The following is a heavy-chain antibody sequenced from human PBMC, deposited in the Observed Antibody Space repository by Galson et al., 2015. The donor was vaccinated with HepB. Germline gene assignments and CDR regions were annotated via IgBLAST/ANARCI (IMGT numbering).Heavy chain of an antibody. CDR3: ARQYCGGDCYRRWAFDY. Sequence: SVKVSCKASGYTFTRYAMHWVRQAPGQRLEWMGWINAGNGNTKYSQKFQGRVTITRDTSASTAYMELSSLRSEDTAVYYCARQYCGGDCYRRWAFDYWGQGTLVTVSS. V-gene: IGHV1-3*01. CDR1: GYTFTRYA. D-gene: IGHD2-21*01. J-gene: IGHJ4*02. CDR2: INAGNGNT.